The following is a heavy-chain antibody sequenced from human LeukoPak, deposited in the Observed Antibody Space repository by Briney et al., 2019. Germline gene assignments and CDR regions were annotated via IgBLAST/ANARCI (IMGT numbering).Heavy chain of an antibody. V-gene: IGHV4-34*01. Sequence: PSETLSLTCAVYGGSFSGYYWSWIRQPPGKGLEWIGEINHSGSTNYNPSLKSRVTISVDTSKNQFSLKLSSVTAADTAVYYCASVTPIVVVPAAMPPWGQGTLVTVSS. D-gene: IGHD2-2*01. CDR1: GGSFSGYY. J-gene: IGHJ5*02. CDR2: INHSGST. CDR3: ASVTPIVVVPAAMPP.